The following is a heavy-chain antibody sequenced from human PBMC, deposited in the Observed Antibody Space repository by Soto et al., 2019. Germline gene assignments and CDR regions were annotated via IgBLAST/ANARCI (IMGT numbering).Heavy chain of an antibody. J-gene: IGHJ5*02. D-gene: IGHD6-13*01. CDR1: GFTFSSYA. CDR2: ISYDGSNK. Sequence: GGSLRLSCAASGFTFSSYAMHWVRQAPGKGLEWVAVISYDGSNKYYADSVKGRFTISRDNSKNTLYLQMNSLRAEDTAVYYCARDESSSWHPNWFDPWGQGTLVTVSS. CDR3: ARDESSSWHPNWFDP. V-gene: IGHV3-30-3*01.